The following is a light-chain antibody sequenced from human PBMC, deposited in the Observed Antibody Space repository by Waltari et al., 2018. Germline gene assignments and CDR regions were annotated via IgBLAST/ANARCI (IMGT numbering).Light chain of an antibody. Sequence: DIQMTQSPSSLSASVGDRVTITCQASQDISNYLNWYQQKPGKAPKLLIYDASNLETGVPSRFSGSGSGTDFTFTIISLQLEDIATYYCQQYDNLPLTFGGGTKVEIK. J-gene: IGKJ4*01. CDR2: DAS. V-gene: IGKV1-33*01. CDR3: QQYDNLPLT. CDR1: QDISNY.